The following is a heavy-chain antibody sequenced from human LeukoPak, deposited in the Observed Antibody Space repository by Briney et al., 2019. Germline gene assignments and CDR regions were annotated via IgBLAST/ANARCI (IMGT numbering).Heavy chain of an antibody. CDR3: ARRGYSYGHRGNNWFDP. Sequence: PSETLSLTCAVYGGSFSGYYWSWIRQPPGKGLEWIGEINHSGSTNYNPSLKSRVTISVDTSKNQFSLKLSSVTAADTAVYYCARRGYSYGHRGNNWFDPWGQETLVTVSS. CDR1: GGSFSGYY. V-gene: IGHV4-34*01. CDR2: INHSGST. J-gene: IGHJ5*02. D-gene: IGHD5-18*01.